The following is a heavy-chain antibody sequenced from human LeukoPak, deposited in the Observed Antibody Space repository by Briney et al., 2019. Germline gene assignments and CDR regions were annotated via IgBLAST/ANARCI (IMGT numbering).Heavy chain of an antibody. CDR3: AKHYYYDSSGPDVFDI. Sequence: QPGRSLRLSCAASGFTFSSYTLSWVRQTPGKGLQWVSTMSGSGGSTYYADSVKGRFTISRDNSKNTLYLQMKSLRAEDTAEYYCAKHYYYDSSGPDVFDIWGQGTMVTVSS. CDR1: GFTFSSYT. D-gene: IGHD3-22*01. V-gene: IGHV3-23*01. CDR2: MSGSGGST. J-gene: IGHJ3*02.